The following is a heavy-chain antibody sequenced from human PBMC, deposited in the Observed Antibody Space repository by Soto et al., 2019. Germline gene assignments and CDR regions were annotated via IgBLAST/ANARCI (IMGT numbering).Heavy chain of an antibody. J-gene: IGHJ4*02. D-gene: IGHD1-1*01. Sequence: PSETLSLTCTVSGGPIRSSSHYWVWIRQSPGTGLEWIGSIDESGDSYYNPSLKSRVTISVDTSKNQFSLKLISVTGADSAIYYCAREGGYVDYWGQGTLVTVSS. CDR3: AREGGYVDY. CDR2: IDESGDS. CDR1: GGPIRSSSHY. V-gene: IGHV4-39*02.